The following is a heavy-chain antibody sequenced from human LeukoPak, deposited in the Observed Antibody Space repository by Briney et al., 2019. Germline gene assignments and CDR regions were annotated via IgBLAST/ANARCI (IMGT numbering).Heavy chain of an antibody. CDR1: GGSISSGGYS. D-gene: IGHD4-17*01. Sequence: SETLSLTCAVSGGSISSGGYSWSWIRQPPGKGLEWLGYIYHSGSTYYNLSLKSRVTISVDRSKNQFSLKLSSVTAADTAVYYCARADGDYRRGFDYWGQGTLVTVSS. V-gene: IGHV4-30-2*01. CDR3: ARADGDYRRGFDY. CDR2: IYHSGST. J-gene: IGHJ4*02.